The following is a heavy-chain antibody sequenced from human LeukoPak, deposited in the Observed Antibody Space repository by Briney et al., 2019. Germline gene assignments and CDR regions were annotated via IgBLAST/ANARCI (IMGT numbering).Heavy chain of an antibody. D-gene: IGHD3-16*01. J-gene: IGHJ1*01. V-gene: IGHV4-59*01. CDR2: IYYSGST. Sequence: PSETLSLTCTVSGGSISSYYWSWIRQPPGKGLEWIGYIYYSGSTNYNPSLKSRVTISVDTSKNQFSLKLSSVTAADTAVYYCARGLVLGSPYVFQHWGQGTLVTVSS. CDR1: GGSISSYY. CDR3: ARGLVLGSPYVFQH.